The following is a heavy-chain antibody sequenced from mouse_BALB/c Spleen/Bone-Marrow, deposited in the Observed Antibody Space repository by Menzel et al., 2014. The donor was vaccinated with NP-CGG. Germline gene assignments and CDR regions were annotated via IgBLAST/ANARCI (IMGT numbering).Heavy chain of an antibody. CDR2: IDPANGNT. CDR3: ARYYYRTMDY. D-gene: IGHD1-1*01. Sequence: VTLKECGAELVKPGASVKLSCTASGFNIKDTYMHWVKQRPEQGLEWIGRIDPANGNTKYDPKLQGRATVTADTSSSTAYLQLSSLTSEDTAVYYCARYYYRTMDYWGQGTSVTVSS. CDR1: GFNIKDTY. J-gene: IGHJ4*01. V-gene: IGHV14-3*02.